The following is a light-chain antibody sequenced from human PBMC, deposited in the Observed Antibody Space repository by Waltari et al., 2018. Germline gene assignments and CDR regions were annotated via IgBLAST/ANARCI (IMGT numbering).Light chain of an antibody. J-gene: IGKJ1*01. CDR3: MQAKEFPRA. V-gene: IGKV2-24*01. CDR1: QGLVHHNGNTY. Sequence: DIVMTQTPLSLPVTLGQPASISCRSSQGLVHHNGNTYLSWLQQRPGQPPTLLIYKVSNRVPGVPDRFSGSGAGTDFTLKISRVEAEDVGIYYCMQAKEFPRALGQGTKVEIK. CDR2: KVS.